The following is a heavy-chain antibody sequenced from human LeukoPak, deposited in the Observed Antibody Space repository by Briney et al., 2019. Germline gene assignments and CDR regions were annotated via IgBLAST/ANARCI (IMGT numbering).Heavy chain of an antibody. CDR2: ISGSGGST. CDR3: AKGTFDWSFPLYFDS. CDR1: GFIFRSYA. V-gene: IGHV3-23*01. Sequence: GGSLRLSCAASGFIFRSYAMSWVRQAPGKGLEWVSAISGSGGSTYYADSVKGRFTISRDNSKNTLYLQVNSLRAEDTAVYYCAKGTFDWSFPLYFDSWGQGILVTVSS. J-gene: IGHJ4*02. D-gene: IGHD3-9*01.